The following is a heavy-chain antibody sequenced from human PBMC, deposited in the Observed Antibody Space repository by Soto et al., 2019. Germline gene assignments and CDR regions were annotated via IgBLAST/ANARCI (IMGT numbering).Heavy chain of an antibody. CDR3: ARAPGGSYYYYGMDV. CDR1: GFTFSSYS. D-gene: IGHD1-26*01. CDR2: ISSSSSTI. Sequence: GGSLRLSCAASGFTFSSYSMNWVRQAPGKGLEWVSYISSSSSTIYYADSVKGRFTISRDNAKNSLYLQMNSLRAEDTAVYYCARAPGGSYYYYGMDVWGQGTTVTVSS. J-gene: IGHJ6*02. V-gene: IGHV3-48*01.